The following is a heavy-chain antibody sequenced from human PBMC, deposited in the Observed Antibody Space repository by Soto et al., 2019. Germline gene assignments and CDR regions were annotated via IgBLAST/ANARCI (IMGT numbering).Heavy chain of an antibody. V-gene: IGHV1-2*02. J-gene: IGHJ4*02. CDR2: VNPNSGGT. CDR1: GYTFGDYY. D-gene: IGHD3-16*01. Sequence: QVQLVQSGAEVKKPGASVKVSCKASGYTFGDYYIHWVRQAPGHGLEWMGWVNPNSGGTNFAHKFRGRVTMTRDTSINPAYRELSKLRFDDAAVYYCARDRATPITSSHFFDYRGQGTPVTVSS. CDR3: ARDRATPITSSHFFDY.